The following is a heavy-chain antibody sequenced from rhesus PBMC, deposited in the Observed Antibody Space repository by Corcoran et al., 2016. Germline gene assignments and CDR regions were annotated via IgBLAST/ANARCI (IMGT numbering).Heavy chain of an antibody. CDR1: GFSLSTSGMG. CDR2: IYWDDDK. D-gene: IGHD4-4*01. J-gene: IGHJ6*01. Sequence: QVTLKESGPALVKPTQTLTLTCTFPGFSLSTSGMGVVWIRQPLGKALKWLASIYWDDDKYYNTSLRSRLTISKDTSKNQVVLTMTNMDPVDTATYYCARIDGSLYGLDSWGQGVVVTVSS. V-gene: IGHV2S1*01. CDR3: ARIDGSLYGLDS.